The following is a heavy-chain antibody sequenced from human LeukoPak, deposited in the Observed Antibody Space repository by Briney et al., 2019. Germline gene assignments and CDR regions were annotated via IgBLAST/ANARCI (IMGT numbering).Heavy chain of an antibody. CDR1: GYTFSNYN. CDR2: VNLSGDST. D-gene: IGHD5-24*01. J-gene: IGHJ3*02. Sequence: ASVKVSCKASGYTFSNYNIHWLRQAPGQGLEWMGIVNLSGDSTNYAQNFQGRVTMTGDTSTSTVYMELSSLRSEDTAVYYCARVRDGYNDAYDIWGQGTMVTVTS. V-gene: IGHV1-46*01. CDR3: ARVRDGYNDAYDI.